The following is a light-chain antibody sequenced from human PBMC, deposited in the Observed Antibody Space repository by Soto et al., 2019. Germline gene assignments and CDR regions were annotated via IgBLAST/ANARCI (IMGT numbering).Light chain of an antibody. CDR1: TSDVGGYNY. Sequence: QSALTQPASVSGSPGQSITISCTGTTSDVGGYNYVSWYQQHPGKAPKLMIYEVSNRPSGVSDRFSGSKSGNTASLTISGLQAEDEADYYCSSYRSSNTHVIFGGGTKLTVL. CDR3: SSYRSSNTHVI. J-gene: IGLJ2*01. V-gene: IGLV2-14*01. CDR2: EVS.